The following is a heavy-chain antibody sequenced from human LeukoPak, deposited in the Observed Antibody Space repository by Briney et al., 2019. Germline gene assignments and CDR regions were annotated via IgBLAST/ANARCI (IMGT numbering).Heavy chain of an antibody. Sequence: GGSLRLSCAASGFTFSSYNMNWVRQAPGKGPEWVSYISSSSNTIYYADSVKGRFTISRDNAKNSLYLQMNSLRAEDTAVYYCARDRSGDDDFWGGYYTNYFDPWGQGTLVTVSS. J-gene: IGHJ5*02. V-gene: IGHV3-48*04. D-gene: IGHD3-3*01. CDR3: ARDRSGDDDFWGGYYTNYFDP. CDR1: GFTFSSYN. CDR2: ISSSSNTI.